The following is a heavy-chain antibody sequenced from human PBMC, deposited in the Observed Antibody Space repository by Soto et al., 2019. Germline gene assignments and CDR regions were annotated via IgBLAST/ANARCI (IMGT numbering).Heavy chain of an antibody. CDR3: ARDVVVVPAAIYPYYYYGMDV. CDR2: IIPIYGTT. J-gene: IGHJ6*02. V-gene: IGHV1-69*13. Sequence: ASVKVSCKASGGTFSSYAVSWVRQAPGQGLEWMGGIIPIYGTTNYAQKLQGRVTITADASTSTAYMELRSLRSDDTAVYYCARDVVVVPAAIYPYYYYGMDVWGQGTTVTVSS. D-gene: IGHD2-2*01. CDR1: GGTFSSYA.